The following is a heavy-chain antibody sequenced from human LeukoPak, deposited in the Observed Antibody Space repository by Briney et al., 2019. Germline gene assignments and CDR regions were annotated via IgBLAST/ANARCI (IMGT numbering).Heavy chain of an antibody. CDR1: GFTFSSYG. J-gene: IGHJ6*02. V-gene: IGHV3-33*01. CDR3: SSCSSTSCHGFGYYYYGMDV. Sequence: GRSLRLSCAASGFTFSSYGMHWVRQAPGKGLEWVAVIWYDGSNKYYADSVKGRFTISRDNSKSTLYLQMNSLRAEDTAVYYCSSCSSTSCHGFGYYYYGMDVWGQGTTVTVSS. CDR2: IWYDGSNK. D-gene: IGHD2-2*01.